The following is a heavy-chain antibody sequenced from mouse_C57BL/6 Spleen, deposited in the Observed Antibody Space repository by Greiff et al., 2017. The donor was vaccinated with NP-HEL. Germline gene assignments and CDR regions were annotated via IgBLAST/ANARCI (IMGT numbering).Heavy chain of an antibody. CDR3: ARVSTTVVAPCFDY. CDR1: GYSITSGYY. Sequence: EVQLQESGPGLVKPSQSLSFTCSVTGYSITSGYYWYWIRQFPGNILEWMGYISYDGSNNYNPSLKNRNSITRDTSKNQFYLKLNSVTTEDTDTYYCARVSTTVVAPCFDYWGQGTTLTVSS. V-gene: IGHV3-6*01. J-gene: IGHJ2*01. D-gene: IGHD1-1*01. CDR2: ISYDGSN.